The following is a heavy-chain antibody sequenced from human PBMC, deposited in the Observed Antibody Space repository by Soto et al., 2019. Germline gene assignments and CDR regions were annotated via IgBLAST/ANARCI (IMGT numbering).Heavy chain of an antibody. CDR1: GFTFSSYG. D-gene: IGHD3-10*01. J-gene: IGHJ6*02. Sequence: QVQLVESGGGVVQPGRSLRLSCAAAGFTFSSYGMHWVRQAPGKGLEWVAVIWYDGSNKYYADSVKGRFTISRDNSTNTLYLQMTSLRAEDTAVYYCARATYGSARGEMDVWCQGTTVTVSS. CDR3: ARATYGSARGEMDV. V-gene: IGHV3-33*01. CDR2: IWYDGSNK.